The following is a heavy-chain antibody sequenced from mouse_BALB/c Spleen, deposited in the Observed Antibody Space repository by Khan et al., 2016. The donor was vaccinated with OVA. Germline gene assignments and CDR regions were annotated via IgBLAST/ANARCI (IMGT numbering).Heavy chain of an antibody. CDR3: TRPPHFSYVLVY. CDR1: GYTITNYG. J-gene: IGHJ4*01. V-gene: IGHV9-3-1*01. Sequence: QIQLVQSGPELKKPGETVKISCKASGYTITNYGMNWVKQAPGKALKWMGWISTYTGEPTYADDFKGRFAFSLETSASTAYLQINNLKNEDTATYFCTRPPHFSYVLVYWGQGTSVTVSS. CDR2: ISTYTGEP.